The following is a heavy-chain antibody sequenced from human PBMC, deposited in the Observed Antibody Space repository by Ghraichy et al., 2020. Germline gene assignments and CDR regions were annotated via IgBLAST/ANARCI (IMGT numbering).Heavy chain of an antibody. CDR2: VSYSGTS. CDR3: ARHVFSLGITYAFQV. D-gene: IGHD7-27*01. J-gene: IGHJ3*01. CDR1: GASLRSSSYY. Sequence: SETLSLTCSVSGASLRSSSYYWGWIRQSPGRGLQYIASVSYSGTSYENPALERRVTVSVDTSKNQFSLRLTSVTAEDSSVYYCARHVFSLGITYAFQVWGQGTAVTVSS. V-gene: IGHV4-39*01.